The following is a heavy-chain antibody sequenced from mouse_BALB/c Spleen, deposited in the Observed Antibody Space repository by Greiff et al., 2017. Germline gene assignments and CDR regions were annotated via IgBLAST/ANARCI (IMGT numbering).Heavy chain of an antibody. V-gene: IGHV5-4*02. CDR3: ARVTTVVEDAMDY. D-gene: IGHD1-1*01. CDR1: GFTFSDYY. Sequence: EVKVVESGGGLVKPGGSLKLSCAASGFTFSDYYMYWVRQTPEKRLEWVATISDGGSYTYYPDSVKGRFTISRDNAKNNLYLQMSSLKSEDTAMYYCARVTTVVEDAMDYWGQGTSVTVSS. CDR2: ISDGGSYT. J-gene: IGHJ4*01.